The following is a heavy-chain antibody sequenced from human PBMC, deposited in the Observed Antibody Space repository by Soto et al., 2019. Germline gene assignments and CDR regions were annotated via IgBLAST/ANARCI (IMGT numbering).Heavy chain of an antibody. D-gene: IGHD3-3*01. Sequence: PGESLKISCKSSGYTFTSYWIGWVRQMPGKGLEWMGIIYPRDSNTRYSPSFQGQVTISADKSISTAFLQWSSLKASDTAMYYCASPLRYDFWSGLVFDYLGQGTLVTVSS. CDR2: IYPRDSNT. J-gene: IGHJ4*02. CDR3: ASPLRYDFWSGLVFDY. CDR1: GYTFTSYW. V-gene: IGHV5-51*01.